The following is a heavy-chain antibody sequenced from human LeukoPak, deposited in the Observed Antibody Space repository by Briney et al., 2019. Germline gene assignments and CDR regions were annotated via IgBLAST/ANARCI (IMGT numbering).Heavy chain of an antibody. CDR1: GYSISSGYY. Sequence: SETLSLTCTVSGYSISSGYYWGWIRQPPGKGLEWIGSIYHSGSTYYNPSLKSRVTISVDTSKNQFSLKLSSVTAADTAVYYCARRSQWLLHAFDIWGQGTMVTVSS. CDR3: ARRSQWLLHAFDI. V-gene: IGHV4-38-2*02. CDR2: IYHSGST. J-gene: IGHJ3*02. D-gene: IGHD3-22*01.